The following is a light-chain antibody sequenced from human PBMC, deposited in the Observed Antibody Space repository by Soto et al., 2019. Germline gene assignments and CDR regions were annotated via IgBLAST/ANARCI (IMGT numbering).Light chain of an antibody. J-gene: IGLJ1*01. CDR2: DNT. CDR1: SSNIPYQF. CDR3: ASWDIDLDGFV. Sequence: QSVLAQSPSVSAAPGQRVTISCSGSSSNIPYQFVSWYQQFPGMAPTLLLYDNTRRPSGVPDRFSATKSGPSATLDIAGLQTADEAVYYCASWDIDLDGFVFGPGTKVTVL. V-gene: IGLV1-51*01.